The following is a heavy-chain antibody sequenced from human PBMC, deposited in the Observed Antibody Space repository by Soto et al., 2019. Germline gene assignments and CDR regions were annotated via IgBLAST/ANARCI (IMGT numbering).Heavy chain of an antibody. Sequence: GGSLRLSCAASGFTFSSYAMSWVRQAPGKGLEWVSAISGSGGSTYYADSVKGRFTISRDNSKNTLYLQMNSLRAEDTAVYYCAKGGQGYDSSGYYRQDYGMDVWSQGTTVTVSS. V-gene: IGHV3-23*01. CDR1: GFTFSSYA. J-gene: IGHJ6*02. D-gene: IGHD3-22*01. CDR3: AKGGQGYDSSGYYRQDYGMDV. CDR2: ISGSGGST.